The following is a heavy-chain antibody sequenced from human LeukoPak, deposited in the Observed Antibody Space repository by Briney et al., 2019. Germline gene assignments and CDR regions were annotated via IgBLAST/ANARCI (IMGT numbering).Heavy chain of an antibody. CDR3: ARQHRGRIAARPTGNWFDP. D-gene: IGHD6-6*01. Sequence: SETLSLTCAVYGGSFSGYYWSWIRQPPGKGLEWNGEINHSGSTNYNPSLKSRVTISVDTSKNQFSLKLSSVTAADTAVYYCARQHRGRIAARPTGNWFDPWGQGTLVTVSS. J-gene: IGHJ5*02. CDR1: GGSFSGYY. CDR2: INHSGST. V-gene: IGHV4-34*01.